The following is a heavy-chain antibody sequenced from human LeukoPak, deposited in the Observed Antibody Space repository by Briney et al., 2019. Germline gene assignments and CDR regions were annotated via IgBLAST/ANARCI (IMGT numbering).Heavy chain of an antibody. CDR3: ARNMGDY. CDR1: GFTFSNYW. J-gene: IGHJ4*02. V-gene: IGHV3-7*04. D-gene: IGHD2/OR15-2a*01. CDR2: INQDGTEK. Sequence: PGGSLRLSCAASGFTFSNYWMSWVRQAPGKGLEWVAHINQDGTEKNYVDSVKGRFTISRDNAKNSLYLQMNSLRAEDTAVYYCARNMGDYWGQGTLVTVSS.